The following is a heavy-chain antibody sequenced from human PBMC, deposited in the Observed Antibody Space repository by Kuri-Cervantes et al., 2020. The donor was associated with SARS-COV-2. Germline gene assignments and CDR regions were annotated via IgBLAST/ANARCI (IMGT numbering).Heavy chain of an antibody. V-gene: IGHV4-39*01. CDR1: GGSISSSSYY. Sequence: GSLRLSCTVSGGSISSSSYYWGWIRQPPGKGLEWIGSIYYSGSTYYNPALKSRVTISVDTSKNQFSLKLSSVTAADTAVYYCARSRAMIVAQADAFDIWGQGTMVTVSS. D-gene: IGHD3-22*01. CDR2: IYYSGST. CDR3: ARSRAMIVAQADAFDI. J-gene: IGHJ3*02.